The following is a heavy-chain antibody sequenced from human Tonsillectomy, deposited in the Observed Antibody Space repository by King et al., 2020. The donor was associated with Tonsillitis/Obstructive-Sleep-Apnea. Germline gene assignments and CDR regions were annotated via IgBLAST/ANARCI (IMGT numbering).Heavy chain of an antibody. V-gene: IGHV3-15*01. CDR3: TTDSSYIYYDYYMHV. CDR1: GFTFSNAW. Sequence: VQLVESGGGLVKPGGSLRLSCAASGFTFSNAWMSWVRQAPGKGLEWVGRLKSKTDGGTTDYAAPVKGRFTISRDDSKNTLYLQMNSLKTEDTAVYYCTTDSSYIYYDYYMHVWGKGTTVTVSS. D-gene: IGHD6-6*01. CDR2: LKSKTDGGTT. J-gene: IGHJ6*03.